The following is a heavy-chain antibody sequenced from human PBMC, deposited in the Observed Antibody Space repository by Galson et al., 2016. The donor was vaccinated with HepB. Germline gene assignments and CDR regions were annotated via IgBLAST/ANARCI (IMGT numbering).Heavy chain of an antibody. J-gene: IGHJ4*02. Sequence: SVKVSCKASGDTFSRYSINWVRQAPGQGLEWMGGVIPVFGKANYAQRFRGRVTITADESTSTAYMELGSLRSEDTAVYYCARKGITGTTYYFDYWGQGTLVTVSS. CDR3: ARKGITGTTYYFDY. CDR1: GDTFSRYS. CDR2: VIPVFGKA. D-gene: IGHD1-7*01. V-gene: IGHV1-69*13.